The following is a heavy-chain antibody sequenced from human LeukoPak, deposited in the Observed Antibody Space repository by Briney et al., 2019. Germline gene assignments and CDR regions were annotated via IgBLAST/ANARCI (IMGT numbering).Heavy chain of an antibody. J-gene: IGHJ4*02. Sequence: KASETLSLTCAVYGGSFSGYYWSWIRQPPGKGLEWIGDINHSGSTNYNPSLKSRVTISVDTSKNQFSLKLSSVTAADTAVYYCARGGIAVARPLDYWGQGTLVTVSS. V-gene: IGHV4-34*01. CDR3: ARGGIAVARPLDY. D-gene: IGHD6-19*01. CDR2: INHSGST. CDR1: GGSFSGYY.